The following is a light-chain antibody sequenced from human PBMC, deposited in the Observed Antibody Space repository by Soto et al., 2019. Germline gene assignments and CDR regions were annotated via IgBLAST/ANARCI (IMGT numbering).Light chain of an antibody. Sequence: DIQMTQSPTTLSASVGDRVTITCRASQSLITWLAWYQQKPGKAPKLLIHKASSLGSGVPSRFSGSGSGTESTLTIRILQPDDFATYYCQQYNAYPLTFGGGTKVEIK. CDR2: KAS. J-gene: IGKJ4*01. CDR1: QSLITW. V-gene: IGKV1-5*03. CDR3: QQYNAYPLT.